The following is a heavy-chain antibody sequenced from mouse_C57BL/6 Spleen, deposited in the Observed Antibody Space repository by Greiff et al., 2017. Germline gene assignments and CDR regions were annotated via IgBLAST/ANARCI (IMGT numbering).Heavy chain of an antibody. J-gene: IGHJ4*01. CDR2: IYPGDGDT. D-gene: IGHD1-3*01. CDR3: ARHSGKGYAMDY. V-gene: IGHV1-80*01. CDR1: GYAFSSYW. Sequence: QVQLQQSGAELVKPGASVKISCKASGYAFSSYWMNWVKQRPGKGLEWIGKIYPGDGDTKYNGKFEGKATLTADKSSSTAYMQLSSLTSEDSAVYVCARHSGKGYAMDYWGQGTSVTFSS.